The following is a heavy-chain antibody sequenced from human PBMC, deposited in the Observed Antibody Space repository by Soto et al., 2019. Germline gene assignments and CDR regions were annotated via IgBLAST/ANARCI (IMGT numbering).Heavy chain of an antibody. CDR1: GFTFSDHY. CDR3: ARVVGWDYVWGSYRSGGAFDI. Sequence: GESLKISCAASGFTFSDHYMDWVRQAPGKGLEWVGRTRNKANSYTTEYAASVKGRFTISRDDSKNSLYLQMNSLKTEDTAVYYCARVVGWDYVWGSYRSGGAFDIWGQGTMVTISS. V-gene: IGHV3-72*01. D-gene: IGHD3-16*02. J-gene: IGHJ3*02. CDR2: TRNKANSYTT.